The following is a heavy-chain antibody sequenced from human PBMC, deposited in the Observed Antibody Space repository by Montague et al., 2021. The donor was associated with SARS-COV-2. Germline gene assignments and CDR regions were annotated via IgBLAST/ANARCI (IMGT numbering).Heavy chain of an antibody. D-gene: IGHD3-10*01. CDR3: ARRGSSVWVVTVGAELDY. CDR1: GGSFSGYY. V-gene: IGHV4-34*01. J-gene: IGHJ4*02. Sequence: SETLSLTCAVYGGSFSGYYWSWIRQSPEKGLEWIGEINQSGRTNNNPSLKSRVIISVDTSKNQFSLKLSSVTAADTAVYYCARRGSSVWVVTVGAELDYWGQGILVIVSS. CDR2: INQSGRT.